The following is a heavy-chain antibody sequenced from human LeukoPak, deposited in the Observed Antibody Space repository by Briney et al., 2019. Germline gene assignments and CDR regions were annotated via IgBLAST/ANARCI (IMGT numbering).Heavy chain of an antibody. J-gene: IGHJ4*02. CDR3: ASQRYGSGSYLYYFDY. V-gene: IGHV4-34*01. CDR2: IYYSGST. CDR1: GGSFSGYY. D-gene: IGHD3-10*01. Sequence: SETLSLTCAVYGGSFSGYYWSWIRQPPGKGLEWIGSIYYSGSTYYNPSLKSRVTISVDTSKNQFSLKLSSVTAADTAVYYCASQRYGSGSYLYYFDYWGQGTLVTVSS.